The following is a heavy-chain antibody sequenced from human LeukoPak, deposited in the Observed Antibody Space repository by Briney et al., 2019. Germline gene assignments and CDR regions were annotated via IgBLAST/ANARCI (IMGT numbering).Heavy chain of an antibody. D-gene: IGHD2-2*01. CDR2: TYPGDSTT. Sequence: GESLKISCEGSGYSFSTYWIGWVRQMPGKGLEWMGITYPGDSTTRYSPSFQGQVTISADKSISTAYLQWSSLKASDTAMYYCARHGRITSSASYFDYWGQGTLVTVSS. J-gene: IGHJ4*02. CDR1: GYSFSTYW. CDR3: ARHGRITSSASYFDY. V-gene: IGHV5-51*01.